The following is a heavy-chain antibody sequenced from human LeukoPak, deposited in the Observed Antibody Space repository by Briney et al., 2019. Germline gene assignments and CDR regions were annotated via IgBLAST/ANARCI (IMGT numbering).Heavy chain of an antibody. CDR2: INTGGTT. CDR1: GFTFRSYA. CDR3: AKDAGLWFGELIGTYYFDY. Sequence: PGGSLRLSCAASGFTFRSYAMSWVRQAPGKGLEWISAINTGGTTYYADSVKGRFTISRDNSKNTLDLQMSSLRAEDTAVYYCAKDAGLWFGELIGTYYFDYWGQGTLVTVSS. J-gene: IGHJ4*02. D-gene: IGHD3-10*01. V-gene: IGHV3-23*01.